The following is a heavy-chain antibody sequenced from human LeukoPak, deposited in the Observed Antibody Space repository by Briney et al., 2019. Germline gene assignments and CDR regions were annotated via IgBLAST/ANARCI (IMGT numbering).Heavy chain of an antibody. Sequence: SETLSLTCAVYGGSFSGYYWSWIRQPPGKGLEWIGEINHSGSTNYNPSLKSRVTISVDTSKNQFSLKLSSVTAADTAVYYCAIQYYDSSGYYRRGYYFDYWGQGTLVTVSS. CDR2: INHSGST. CDR1: GGSFSGYY. CDR3: AIQYYDSSGYYRRGYYFDY. J-gene: IGHJ4*02. V-gene: IGHV4-34*01. D-gene: IGHD3-22*01.